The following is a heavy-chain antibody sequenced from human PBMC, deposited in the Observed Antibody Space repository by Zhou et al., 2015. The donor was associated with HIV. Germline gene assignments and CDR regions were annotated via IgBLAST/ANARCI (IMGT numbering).Heavy chain of an antibody. CDR2: INPSGGST. J-gene: IGHJ3*01. Sequence: QVQLVQSGAEVKKPGASVKVSCKASGYTFTSYYMHWVRQAPGQGLEWMGIINPSGGSTSYAQKFQGRVTMTRDTSTSTVYMELSSLRSEDTAVYYCARSDYYGSGSEREGDTDAFDSLGPRDKWSPSLQ. V-gene: IGHV1-46*01. CDR3: ARSDYYGSGSEREGDTDAFDS. CDR1: GYTFTSYY. D-gene: IGHD3-10*01.